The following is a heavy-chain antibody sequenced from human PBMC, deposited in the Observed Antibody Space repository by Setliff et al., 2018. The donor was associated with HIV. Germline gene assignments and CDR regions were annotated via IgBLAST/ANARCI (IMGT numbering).Heavy chain of an antibody. V-gene: IGHV1-18*01. CDR1: GYTFNSYA. D-gene: IGHD6-19*01. CDR2: ISAYNGNR. Sequence: ASVKVSCKTSGYTFNSYAISWVRQAPGQGLEWMGWISAYNGNRHYAQKFQGRVTVTKDSSTSIAYMELRNLRSDDTAVYYCASHPPWLDRAEYFQHWG. CDR3: ASHPPWLDRAEYFQH. J-gene: IGHJ1*01.